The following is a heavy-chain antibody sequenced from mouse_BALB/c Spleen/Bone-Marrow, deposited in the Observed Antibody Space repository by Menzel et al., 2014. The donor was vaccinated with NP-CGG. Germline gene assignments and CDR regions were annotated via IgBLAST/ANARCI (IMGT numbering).Heavy chain of an antibody. D-gene: IGHD2-4*01. V-gene: IGHV2-9*02. J-gene: IGHJ2*01. CDR2: IWAGGSK. CDR3: AREGPTMITTDFDY. CDR1: GFSLTSYG. Sequence: VKVVESGPGLVAPSQSLSITCTVSGFSLTSYGVHWVRQPPGKGLEWLGVIWAGGSKNYDSALMSRLSISKDNSKSPVFLKMNSLQTDDTAMYYCAREGPTMITTDFDYWGQGTTLPVSS.